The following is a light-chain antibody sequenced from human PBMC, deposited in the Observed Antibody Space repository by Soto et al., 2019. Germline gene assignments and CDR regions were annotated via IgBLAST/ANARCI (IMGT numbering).Light chain of an antibody. CDR3: SSYTSSSTVV. CDR1: SSDVGGYNF. Sequence: QSVLTQPASVSGSPGQSITISCTGTSSDVGGYNFVSWYQQQPGKAPKLMVYEVTNRPSGVSYRFSGSKSGNTASLTISGLQAEDEADYYCSSYTSSSTVVFGGGTKLTVL. CDR2: EVT. V-gene: IGLV2-14*01. J-gene: IGLJ2*01.